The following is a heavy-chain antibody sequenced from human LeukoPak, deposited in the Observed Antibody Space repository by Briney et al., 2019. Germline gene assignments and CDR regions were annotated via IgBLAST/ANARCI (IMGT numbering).Heavy chain of an antibody. V-gene: IGHV1-3*01. CDR2: INAGNGNT. CDR3: ARDLPAVAGVHAFDI. Sequence: ASVKVSCKASGYTFTSYAMHWVRQAPGQRLEWMGWINAGNGNTKYSQKFQGRVTITRDTSASTAYMELSSLRSEDTAVYYCARDLPAVAGVHAFDIWGQGTMVTVSS. J-gene: IGHJ3*02. CDR1: GYTFTSYA. D-gene: IGHD6-19*01.